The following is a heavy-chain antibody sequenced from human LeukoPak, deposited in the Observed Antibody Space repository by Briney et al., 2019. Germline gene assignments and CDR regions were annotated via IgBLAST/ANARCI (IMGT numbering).Heavy chain of an antibody. J-gene: IGHJ6*02. V-gene: IGHV3-30-3*01. CDR1: GFTFSSYA. D-gene: IGHD6-13*01. Sequence: GGSLRLSCAAAGFTFSSYAMHWVRQAPGKGLECVAVISYDGSNKYYADSVKCRFTISRDNSKNTLYLQMNSLRAEDTAVYYCARVRSFTPYSSSWYWDYYYGMDVWGQGTTVTVSS. CDR3: ARVRSFTPYSSSWYWDYYYGMDV. CDR2: ISYDGSNK.